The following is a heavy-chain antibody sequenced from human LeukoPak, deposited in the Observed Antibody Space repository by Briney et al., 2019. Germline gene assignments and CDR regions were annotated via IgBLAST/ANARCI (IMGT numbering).Heavy chain of an antibody. Sequence: PGGSLRLSCAASGFTFSSYAMHWVRQAPGKGLEWVAVISYDGGNKYYADSVKGRFTISRDNSKNTLYLQMNSLRAEDTAVYYCARDAYSGSYRNWFDPWGQGTLVTVSS. D-gene: IGHD1-26*01. CDR3: ARDAYSGSYRNWFDP. CDR2: ISYDGGNK. V-gene: IGHV3-30*04. CDR1: GFTFSSYA. J-gene: IGHJ5*02.